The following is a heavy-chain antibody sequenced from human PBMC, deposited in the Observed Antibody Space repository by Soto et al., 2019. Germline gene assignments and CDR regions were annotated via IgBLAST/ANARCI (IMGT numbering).Heavy chain of an antibody. CDR1: GGTFSSYA. CDR3: ARLTEDDYVWGSYRRGDWFDP. Sequence: SVKVSCKASGGTFSSYAISWVRQAPGQGLEWMGGIIPIFGTANYAQKFQGRVTITADESTSTAYMELSSLRSEDTAVYYCARLTEDDYVWGSYRRGDWFDPWGQGTLVTISS. D-gene: IGHD3-16*02. V-gene: IGHV1-69*13. CDR2: IIPIFGTA. J-gene: IGHJ5*02.